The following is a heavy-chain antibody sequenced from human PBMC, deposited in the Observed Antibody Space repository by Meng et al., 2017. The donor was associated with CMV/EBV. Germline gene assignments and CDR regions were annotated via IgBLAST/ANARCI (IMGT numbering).Heavy chain of an antibody. CDR2: VNSDASST. Sequence: GESLKISCAASGFTLRNYWIHWVRQAPGKGLMWVSRVNSDASSTNYADSVKGRFTFSRDNAKNSLYLQMNSLRAEDTAVYYCAREKDGYNPYYYGMDVWGQGTTVTVSS. CDR3: AREKDGYNPYYYGMDV. CDR1: GFTLRNYW. J-gene: IGHJ6*02. D-gene: IGHD5-24*01. V-gene: IGHV3-74*01.